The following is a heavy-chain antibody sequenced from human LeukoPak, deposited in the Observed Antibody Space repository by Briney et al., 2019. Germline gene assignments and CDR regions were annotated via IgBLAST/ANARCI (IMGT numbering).Heavy chain of an antibody. CDR1: GFTVSGNY. V-gene: IGHV3-66*01. CDR3: TKGLWAGVSAARD. D-gene: IGHD2-8*01. Sequence: GGSLRLSCIASGFTVSGNYMSWVRQAPGQGLEWVSVIYTSGSTYYADSVKGRFTISRDNSQNTLYLQMNSLRAEDTAVYYCTKGLWAGVSAARDWGQGALVTVSS. CDR2: IYTSGST. J-gene: IGHJ4*02.